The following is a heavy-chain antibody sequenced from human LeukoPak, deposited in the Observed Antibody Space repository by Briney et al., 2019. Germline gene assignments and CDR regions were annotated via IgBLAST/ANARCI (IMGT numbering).Heavy chain of an antibody. CDR1: GYTFTGYY. V-gene: IGHV1-2*02. D-gene: IGHD6-13*01. CDR2: INPNSGGT. J-gene: IGHJ4*02. Sequence: ASVKVSCKASGYTFTGYYMHWERQAPGQGLEWMGWINPNSGGTNYAQKFQGRVTMTRETSISTAYMEMSRLRSDDTAVYYCARDLAEAGTSLGYWGQGTLVTVSS. CDR3: ARDLAEAGTSLGY.